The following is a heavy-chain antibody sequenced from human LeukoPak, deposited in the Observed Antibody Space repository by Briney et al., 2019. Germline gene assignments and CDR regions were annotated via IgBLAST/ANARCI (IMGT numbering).Heavy chain of an antibody. Sequence: PGGSLRLSCAASGFTFSSYSMNWVRQTPGKGLEWVSYISDSSSTIYYADSVKGRFTISRDNAKNSLYSQMNSLRAEDTAVYFCARDPTAIGVWGQGTLVTVSS. CDR3: ARDPTAIGV. D-gene: IGHD3-10*01. J-gene: IGHJ4*02. V-gene: IGHV3-48*01. CDR1: GFTFSSYS. CDR2: ISDSSSTI.